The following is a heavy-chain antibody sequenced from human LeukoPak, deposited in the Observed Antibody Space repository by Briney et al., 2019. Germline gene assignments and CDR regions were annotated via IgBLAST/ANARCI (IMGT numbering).Heavy chain of an antibody. D-gene: IGHD4-11*01. CDR2: FSCDGTIS. CDR3: IKDLRLDLHFDTFDI. V-gene: IGHV3-9*01. Sequence: PGGSLRLSCAAPGFTFYDYAMDGGRHTPGKGGEWGSSFSCDGTISVYADSLQGRFSISTYNAKSSLYLKMSALTPEDTAFYFCIKDLRLDLHFDTFDIWGQGTMVTVSS. J-gene: IGHJ3*02. CDR1: GFTFYDYA.